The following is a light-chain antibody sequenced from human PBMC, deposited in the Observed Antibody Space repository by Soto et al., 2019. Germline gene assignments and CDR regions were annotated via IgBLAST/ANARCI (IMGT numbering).Light chain of an antibody. CDR2: DAS. CDR1: QSVSNY. Sequence: EIVLTQSPATLSLSPGERATLSCRASQSVSNYLAWYQQKPGQAPRLLIYDASNRATGIRARFSVSWSGTNFPLTNSLLQPDDYAVYYGQHRSNWPLLTFGGGTKVEIK. J-gene: IGKJ4*01. CDR3: QHRSNWPLLT. V-gene: IGKV3-11*01.